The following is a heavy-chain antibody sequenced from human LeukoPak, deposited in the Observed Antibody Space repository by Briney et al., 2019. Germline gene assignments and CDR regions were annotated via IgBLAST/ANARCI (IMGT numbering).Heavy chain of an antibody. V-gene: IGHV3-33*01. J-gene: IGHJ6*04. CDR1: GFTFSSYG. D-gene: IGHD2-2*01. CDR3: GREVVGGQYRLLTLSGRAV. Sequence: HTGRSLRLSCAASGFTFSSYGMHWVRQAPGKGLEWVAVIWYDGSNKYYADSVKGRFTISRDNSKNTLYLQMNSLRAEDTAVYYWGREVVGGQYRLLTLSGRAVGGKGP. CDR2: IWYDGSNK.